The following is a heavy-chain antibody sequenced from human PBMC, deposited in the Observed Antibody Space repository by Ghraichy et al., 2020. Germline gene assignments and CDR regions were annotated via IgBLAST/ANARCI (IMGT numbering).Heavy chain of an antibody. D-gene: IGHD1-1*01. CDR3: ARLYLGTRPPDY. CDR1: GGSISSSSYY. Sequence: SETLSLTCTVSGGSISSSSYYWGWIRQPPGKGLECIGSIFYSGSTYYNPSLKSRVTISVDTSKNQLSLKLSSVTAADTAVYYCARLYLGTRPPDYWGQGTLVTVSS. J-gene: IGHJ4*02. CDR2: IFYSGST. V-gene: IGHV4-39*01.